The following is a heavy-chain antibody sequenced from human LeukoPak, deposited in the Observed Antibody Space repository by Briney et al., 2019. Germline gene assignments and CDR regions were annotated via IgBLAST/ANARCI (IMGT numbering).Heavy chain of an antibody. D-gene: IGHD3-3*01. CDR1: GFTFSSYA. Sequence: GGSLRLSCAASGFTFSSYAMSWVRQAPGKGLEWVSAISGSGGSTYYADSVKGRFPISRDNSKNTLYLQMNSLRAEDTAVYYCAKLTIFGVVIIRKYYFDYWGQGTLVTVSS. CDR2: ISGSGGST. J-gene: IGHJ4*02. CDR3: AKLTIFGVVIIRKYYFDY. V-gene: IGHV3-23*01.